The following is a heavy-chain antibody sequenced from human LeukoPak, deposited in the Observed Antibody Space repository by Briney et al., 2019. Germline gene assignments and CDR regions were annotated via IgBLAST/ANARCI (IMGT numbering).Heavy chain of an antibody. CDR3: AKDQRPIVVPAAMDY. CDR2: ISYDGSNK. CDR1: GFTFSSYG. Sequence: GGSLRLSCAASGFTFSSYGMHWVRQAPGKGLEWVAVISYDGSNKYYADSVKGRFTISRGNSKNTLYPQMNSLRAEDTAVYYCAKDQRPIVVPAAMDYWGQGTLVTVSS. J-gene: IGHJ4*02. D-gene: IGHD2-2*01. V-gene: IGHV3-30*18.